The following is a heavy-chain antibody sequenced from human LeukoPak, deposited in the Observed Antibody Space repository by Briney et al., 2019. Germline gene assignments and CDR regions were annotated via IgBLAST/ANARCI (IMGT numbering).Heavy chain of an antibody. CDR3: ARNDSSAYDY. CDR2: ISAYNGYA. V-gene: IGHV1-18*01. Sequence: ASVKVSCKASGYTFTSYVISWVRQAPGQGLEWMGWISAYNGYAKYAQNVQGRVTMTTDTSTSTAYMDLRSLRSDDTAVYYCARNDSSAYDYWGQGTLVTVSS. CDR1: GYTFTSYV. J-gene: IGHJ4*02. D-gene: IGHD2-15*01.